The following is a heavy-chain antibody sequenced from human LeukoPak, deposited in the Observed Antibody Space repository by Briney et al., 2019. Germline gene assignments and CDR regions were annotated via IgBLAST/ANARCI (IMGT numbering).Heavy chain of an antibody. CDR2: IYHSGST. J-gene: IGHJ4*02. Sequence: PSQTLSLTCAVSGGSISSGGYSWSWIRQPPGKGLEWIGYIYHSGSTYYNPSLKSRVTISVDRSKNQFSLKLSSVTAADTAVYYCAREGPLVGVRGIYYFDYWGQGTLVTVSS. D-gene: IGHD3-10*01. CDR1: GGSISSGGYS. V-gene: IGHV4-30-2*01. CDR3: AREGPLVGVRGIYYFDY.